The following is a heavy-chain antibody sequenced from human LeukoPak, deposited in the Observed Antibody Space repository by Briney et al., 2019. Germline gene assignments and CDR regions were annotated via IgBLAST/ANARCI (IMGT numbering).Heavy chain of an antibody. CDR3: ARSLSTGFDY. Sequence: GGSLRLSCAASGFTFSSFGMNWVRQAPGKGLEWISYISTSSLNTIHYADSVKGRFTISRDDAKNSLFLQMNSLRAEDTAVYYCARSLSTGFDYWGQGILVTVSS. D-gene: IGHD5/OR15-5a*01. J-gene: IGHJ4*02. CDR1: GFTFSSFG. V-gene: IGHV3-48*04. CDR2: ISTSSLNTI.